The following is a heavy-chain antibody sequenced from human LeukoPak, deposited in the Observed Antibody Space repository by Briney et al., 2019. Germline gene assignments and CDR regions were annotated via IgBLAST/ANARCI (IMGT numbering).Heavy chain of an antibody. J-gene: IGHJ6*03. CDR2: ISAYNGNT. Sequence: ASVKVSCKASGYTFTSYGISWVRQAPGQGLEWMGWISAYNGNTNYAQKLQGRVTMTTDTSTSTAYMELRSLRSDDTAVYYCAREYSEVYYYYYYMDVWGKGTTVTISS. D-gene: IGHD4-11*01. V-gene: IGHV1-18*01. CDR3: AREYSEVYYYYYYMDV. CDR1: GYTFTSYG.